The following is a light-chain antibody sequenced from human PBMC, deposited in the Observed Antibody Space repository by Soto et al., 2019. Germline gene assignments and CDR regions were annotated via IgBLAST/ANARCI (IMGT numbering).Light chain of an antibody. CDR3: QQYNNWRPWP. Sequence: EIVMTQSAATLSVSPGERATLSCRASQSVSSNLAWYKQKPCQAPRLLIYGTSTRATGIPASLSGSGDGTEFTLTISSLQSEDFVFYYWQQYNNWRPWPFAQGTKVEIK. CDR2: GTS. V-gene: IGKV3-15*01. J-gene: IGKJ1*01. CDR1: QSVSSN.